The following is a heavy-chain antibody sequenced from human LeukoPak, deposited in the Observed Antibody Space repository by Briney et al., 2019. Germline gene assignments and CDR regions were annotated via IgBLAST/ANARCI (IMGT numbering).Heavy chain of an antibody. Sequence: PSETLSLTCVVYGGSFSAYYWSWVRQPPGKGLEWIREIDHGGSANYNPSLKSRVAISVDTSRNQFSLKLNSVTAADTAVYYCARAEFNSSGYVDYWGQGTLVTVSS. CDR1: GGSFSAYY. CDR2: IDHGGSA. V-gene: IGHV4-34*01. J-gene: IGHJ4*02. CDR3: ARAEFNSSGYVDY. D-gene: IGHD3-22*01.